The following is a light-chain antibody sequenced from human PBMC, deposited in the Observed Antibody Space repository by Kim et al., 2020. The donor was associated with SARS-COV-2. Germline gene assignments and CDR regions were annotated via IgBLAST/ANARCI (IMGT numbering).Light chain of an antibody. CDR3: LHYSEPTGYT. V-gene: IGKV3-20*01. Sequence: EVVLTQSPGTLSLSPGDRATLSCRASQSVSSSYLAWYQQMPGRAPRLLIYSASGRATGIPDRFSGSGSGTDFTLTISRLEPEDFAVYYCLHYSEPTGYTFGQGTKLEI. CDR2: SAS. CDR1: QSVSSSY. J-gene: IGKJ2*01.